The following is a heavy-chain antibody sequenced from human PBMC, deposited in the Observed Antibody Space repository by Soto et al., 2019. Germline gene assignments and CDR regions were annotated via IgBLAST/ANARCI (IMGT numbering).Heavy chain of an antibody. J-gene: IGHJ6*02. CDR2: INSDGSST. CDR3: ARGGDMTATYGMDV. Sequence: EVQLLESGGGLVQPGGSLRLSCAGSGFTFSNYAMSWVRQAPGTGLEWVSRINSDGSSTSYADSVKGRFTISRDNAKNTLYLQMNSLRAEDTAVYYCARGGDMTATYGMDVWGQGTTVTVSS. CDR1: GFTFSNYA. D-gene: IGHD2-21*02. V-gene: IGHV3-74*02.